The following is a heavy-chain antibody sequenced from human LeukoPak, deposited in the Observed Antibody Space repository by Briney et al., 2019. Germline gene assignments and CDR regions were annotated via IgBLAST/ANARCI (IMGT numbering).Heavy chain of an antibody. V-gene: IGHV3-23*01. J-gene: IGHJ4*02. CDR2: ISGSGGST. CDR1: GFTFSSYG. D-gene: IGHD5-18*01. CDR3: AKDRRLWLTFWDY. Sequence: GGSLRLSCAASGFTFSSYGMSWVRQAPGKGLEWVSAISGSGGSTYYADSVRGRFTISRDNSKNTLYLQMNSLRAEDTAVYYCAKDRRLWLTFWDYWGQGTLVTVSS.